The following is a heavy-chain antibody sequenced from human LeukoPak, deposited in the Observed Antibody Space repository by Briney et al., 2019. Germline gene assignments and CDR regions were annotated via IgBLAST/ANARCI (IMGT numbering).Heavy chain of an antibody. J-gene: IGHJ4*02. V-gene: IGHV3-23*01. CDR3: ARGSTYSSGWYTGFDY. CDR2: ISGSGGST. D-gene: IGHD6-19*01. Sequence: GGSLRLSCAASGFTFSSYGMSWVRQAPGKGLEWVSAISGSGGSTYYSDSVKGRFTISRDNAKKSVYLQMNNLRAEDTAVYHCARGSTYSSGWYTGFDYWGQGTLVTVSS. CDR1: GFTFSSYG.